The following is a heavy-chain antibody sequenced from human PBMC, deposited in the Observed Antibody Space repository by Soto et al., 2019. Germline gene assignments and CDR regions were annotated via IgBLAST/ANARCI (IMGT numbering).Heavy chain of an antibody. CDR2: IYHSGST. CDR3: AGGIAARPLGY. V-gene: IGHV4-30-2*01. Sequence: QLQLQESGSGLVKPSQTLSLTCAVSGGSISSGGYSWSWIRQPPGKGLEWIGYIYHSGSTYYNPSLKXRXTXSXXRSQTQFSLRLSSVTAADTAVYYCAGGIAARPLGYWGQGTLVTVSS. D-gene: IGHD6-6*01. J-gene: IGHJ4*02. CDR1: GGSISSGGYS.